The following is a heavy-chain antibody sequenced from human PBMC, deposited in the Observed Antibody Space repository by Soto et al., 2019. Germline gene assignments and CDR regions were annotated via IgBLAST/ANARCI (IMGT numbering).Heavy chain of an antibody. Sequence: QLQLQESGPGLVKPSEALSLTCSVSGGSISSSSYYWGWIRQPPGKGLEWIGRIYYSGSTYYNPSLKSGVTISLDKSKHQFSLKLRSLTAADTAVYYCARLEGLATISYYFDFWGQGTLVNVSS. J-gene: IGHJ4*02. V-gene: IGHV4-39*01. CDR3: ARLEGLATISYYFDF. D-gene: IGHD3-9*01. CDR2: IYYSGST. CDR1: GGSISSSSYY.